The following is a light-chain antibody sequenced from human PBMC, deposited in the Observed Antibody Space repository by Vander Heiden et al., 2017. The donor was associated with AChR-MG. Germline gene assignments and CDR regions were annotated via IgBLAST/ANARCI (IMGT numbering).Light chain of an antibody. Sequence: EIVMTQSPATLSVSPGGRVTLSCRASQSVRRNLAWYQQKPGQAPRLLIYGASTRATGIPARFSGSGSGTQFTLTISSLQSEDFAVYYCHQYNNWPPYTFGQGTKVEIK. V-gene: IGKV3-15*01. J-gene: IGKJ2*01. CDR3: HQYNNWPPYT. CDR1: QSVRRN. CDR2: GAS.